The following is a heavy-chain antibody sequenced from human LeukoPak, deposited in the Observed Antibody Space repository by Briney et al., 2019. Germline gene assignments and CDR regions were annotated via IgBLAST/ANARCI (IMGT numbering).Heavy chain of an antibody. Sequence: GGSLRLSCAASGFTFSSYEMNWVRQAPGKGLEWVSYISSSGSTIHYADSVKGRFTISRDNAKNSLYLQMNSLRAEDTAVYYCAREGSTSSFDYWGQGTLVTVSS. V-gene: IGHV3-48*03. CDR1: GFTFSSYE. J-gene: IGHJ4*02. D-gene: IGHD2-2*01. CDR3: AREGSTSSFDY. CDR2: ISSSGSTI.